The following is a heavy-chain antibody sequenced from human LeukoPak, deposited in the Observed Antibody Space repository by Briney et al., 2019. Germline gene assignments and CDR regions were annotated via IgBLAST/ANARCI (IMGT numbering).Heavy chain of an antibody. CDR1: GFSVSTSY. D-gene: IGHD4-17*01. CDR2: IYTGGGT. CDR3: ARGSYGDFTAFDY. V-gene: IGHV3-66*01. J-gene: IGHJ4*02. Sequence: GGSLRLSCAASGFSVSTSYMSWVRQAPGKGLEWVPLIYTGGGTYYADSVKGRFTISRDNSKNTLYLHMNSLGAEDTAVYYCARGSYGDFTAFDYWGQGTLVTVSS.